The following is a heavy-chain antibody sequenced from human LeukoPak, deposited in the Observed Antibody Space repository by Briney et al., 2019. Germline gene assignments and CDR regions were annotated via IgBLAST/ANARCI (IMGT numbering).Heavy chain of an antibody. CDR3: ARGRTIFWGYPNDAFDI. V-gene: IGHV1-18*01. Sequence: GASVKVSCKASGYTFTSYGISWVRQAPGQGLEWMGWISAYNGNTNYAQKLQGRVTMTTDTSTSTAYMELRSLRSDDTAVYYCARGRTIFWGYPNDAFDIWGQGTMVTVSS. CDR1: GYTFTSYG. D-gene: IGHD3-9*01. J-gene: IGHJ3*02. CDR2: ISAYNGNT.